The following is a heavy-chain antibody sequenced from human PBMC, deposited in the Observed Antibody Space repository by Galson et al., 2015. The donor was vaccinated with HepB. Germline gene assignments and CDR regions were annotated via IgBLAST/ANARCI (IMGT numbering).Heavy chain of an antibody. V-gene: IGHV5-51*01. CDR2: IYPGDSDT. CDR1: GYSFTSYW. CDR3: ARQKGPYYYDSSGYYFDAFEI. J-gene: IGHJ3*02. Sequence: QSGAEVKKPGESLTISCKGSGYSFTSYWIGWVRQMPGKGLEWMGIIYPGDSDTRYNPSFQGQVTISADKSISSAYLQWSSLKASDTAMYYCARQKGPYYYDSSGYYFDAFEIWGQGTMVTVSS. D-gene: IGHD3-22*01.